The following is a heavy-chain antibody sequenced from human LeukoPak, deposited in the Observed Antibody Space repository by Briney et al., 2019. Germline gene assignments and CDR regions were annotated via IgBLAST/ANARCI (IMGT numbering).Heavy chain of an antibody. CDR3: ARGRLHYGGKGGALDY. D-gene: IGHD4-23*01. V-gene: IGHV4-34*01. CDR2: ITHRGST. J-gene: IGHJ4*02. CDR1: GGSFSGYY. Sequence: SETLSLTCAVYGGSFSGYYWSWIRQPPGKGLEGVGEITHRGSTNYNPSLKSRVTISVDTSKNQFSLKLSSVTAADTAVYYCARGRLHYGGKGGALDYWGQGTLVTVSS.